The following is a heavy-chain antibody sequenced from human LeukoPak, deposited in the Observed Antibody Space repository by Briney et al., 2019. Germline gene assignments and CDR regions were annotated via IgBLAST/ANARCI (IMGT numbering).Heavy chain of an antibody. CDR3: ARGGGTPTTVVTPFDY. D-gene: IGHD4-23*01. Sequence: PSETLSLTCTVSGGSISSYYWSWIRQPPGKGLEWIGYIYYSGSTNYNPSLKSRVTISVDTSKNQFSLKLNSVTAADTAVYYCARGGGTPTTVVTPFDYWGQGTLVTVSS. CDR1: GGSISSYY. CDR2: IYYSGST. V-gene: IGHV4-59*12. J-gene: IGHJ4*02.